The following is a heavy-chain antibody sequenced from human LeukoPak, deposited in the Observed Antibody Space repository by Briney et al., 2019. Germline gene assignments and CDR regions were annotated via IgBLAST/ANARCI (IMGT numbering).Heavy chain of an antibody. CDR1: GGTFSSYA. CDR2: IIPIFGIA. D-gene: IGHD5-12*01. CDR3: ARGADIVATGY. J-gene: IGHJ4*02. Sequence: ASVKVSCKASGGTFSSYAISWVRQAPGQGLEWMGGIIPIFGIANYAQKFQGRVTITADKSTSTAYMELSSLRSEDTAVYYCARGADIVATGYWGQGTLVTVSS. V-gene: IGHV1-69*10.